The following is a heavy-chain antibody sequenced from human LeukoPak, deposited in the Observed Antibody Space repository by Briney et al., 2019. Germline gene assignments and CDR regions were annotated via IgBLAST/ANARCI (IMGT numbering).Heavy chain of an antibody. V-gene: IGHV3-23*01. J-gene: IGHJ3*01. CDR2: ISGSGGSI. CDR3: AGSGGYSSDAFDF. Sequence: GGSLRLSCAASGFTFSTYAMNWVRQAPGKGLEWVSVISGSGGSIDYADSVKGRFTTSRDNSKNTLYLQMNSLRAEDTAVYYCAGSGGYSSDAFDFWGQGTMVTVSS. CDR1: GFTFSTYA. D-gene: IGHD1-26*01.